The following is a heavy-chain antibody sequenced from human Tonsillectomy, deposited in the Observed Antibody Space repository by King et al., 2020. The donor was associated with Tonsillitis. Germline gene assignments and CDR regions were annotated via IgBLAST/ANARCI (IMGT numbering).Heavy chain of an antibody. Sequence: EVQLVESGGAWVQPGGSLRLSCAASGFAFSSYAMSWVRQAPGKGPEWVSAITDSGSKTYYADSVEGRLTISRDNSKTTLYLQMNSLRAEDTAIYYCARGSWGVGPYYGMDVWGRGTTVTVSS. J-gene: IGHJ6*02. D-gene: IGHD1-26*01. V-gene: IGHV3-23*04. CDR1: GFAFSSYA. CDR3: ARGSWGVGPYYGMDV. CDR2: ITDSGSKT.